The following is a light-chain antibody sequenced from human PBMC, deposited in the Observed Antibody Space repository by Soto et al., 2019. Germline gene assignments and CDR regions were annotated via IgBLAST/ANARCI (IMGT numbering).Light chain of an antibody. CDR1: QGISSF. CDR3: QQYNNWPPWT. V-gene: IGKV1-16*01. J-gene: IGKJ1*01. CDR2: DAS. Sequence: DIQMTQSPSSLSASVGDRVTITCRASQGISSFLAWFQQKPGKAPKSLIYDASTLQSGVSSRFSGSGSGTEFTLTISSLQSEDFAVYYCQQYNNWPPWTFGQGTKVEIK.